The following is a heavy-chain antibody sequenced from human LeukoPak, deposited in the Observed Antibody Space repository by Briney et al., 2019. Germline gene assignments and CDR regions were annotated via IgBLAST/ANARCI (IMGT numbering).Heavy chain of an antibody. V-gene: IGHV4-59*12. CDR1: GGSISSYY. Sequence: PSETLSLTCTVSGGSISSYYWSWIRQPPGKGLEWIGYIYYSGSTNYNPSLKSRVTISVDTSKNQFSLKLSSVTAADTAVYYCAKDQGGRSGSSSDYWGQGTLVTVSS. CDR3: AKDQGGRSGSSSDY. D-gene: IGHD1-26*01. CDR2: IYYSGST. J-gene: IGHJ4*02.